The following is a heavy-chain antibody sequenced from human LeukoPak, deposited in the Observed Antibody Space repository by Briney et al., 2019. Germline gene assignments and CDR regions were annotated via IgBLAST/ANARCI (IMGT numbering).Heavy chain of an antibody. J-gene: IGHJ4*02. CDR2: IYYSGST. Sequence: SETLSLTCTVSGGSISSYYWSWIRQPPGKGLEWIGYIYYSGSTNYNPSLKSRVTISVDTSKIQFSLKLSSVTAADTAVYYCARRGPSGDVDYWGQGTLVTVSS. CDR1: GGSISSYY. CDR3: ARRGPSGDVDY. V-gene: IGHV4-59*08. D-gene: IGHD3-10*01.